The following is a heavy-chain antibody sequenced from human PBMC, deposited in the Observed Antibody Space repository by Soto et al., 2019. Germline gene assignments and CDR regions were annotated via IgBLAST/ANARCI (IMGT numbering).Heavy chain of an antibody. D-gene: IGHD3-16*01. CDR1: GGSISSSSYY. Sequence: QLQLQESGPGLVKPSETLSLTCTVSGGSISSSSYYWGWIRQPPGKGLEWIGSIYYSGSTYYNPSLKSRVTISVDTSKNQFSLKLSSVTAADTAVYYCAGRRTLRGLDYWGQGTLVTVSS. V-gene: IGHV4-39*01. CDR3: AGRRTLRGLDY. J-gene: IGHJ4*02. CDR2: IYYSGST.